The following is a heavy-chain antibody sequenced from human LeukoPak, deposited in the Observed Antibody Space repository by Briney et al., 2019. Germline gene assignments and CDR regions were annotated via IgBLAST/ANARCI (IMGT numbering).Heavy chain of an antibody. Sequence: GGSLRLSCAASGFTVSSNYMSWVRQAPGKGLEWVSVIYSGGSTYYADSVKGRFTISRDNSKNTLYLRMNSLRAEDTAVYYCARGGYCSSTSCYTYPLDYWGQGTLVTVSS. V-gene: IGHV3-66*02. CDR2: IYSGGST. D-gene: IGHD2-2*02. CDR1: GFTVSSNY. J-gene: IGHJ4*02. CDR3: ARGGYCSSTSCYTYPLDY.